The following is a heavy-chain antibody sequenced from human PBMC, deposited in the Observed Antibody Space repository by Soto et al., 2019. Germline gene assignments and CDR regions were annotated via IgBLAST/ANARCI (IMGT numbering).Heavy chain of an antibody. CDR3: ARDRYYDILTGYLKMDV. V-gene: IGHV3-30-3*01. J-gene: IGHJ6*02. Sequence: PGGSLRLSCAASGFTFSSYAMHWVRQAPGKGLEWVAVISYDGSNKYYADSVKGRFTISRDNSKNTLYLQMNSLRAEDTAVYYCARDRYYDILTGYLKMDVWGQGTTVTVSS. CDR1: GFTFSSYA. D-gene: IGHD3-9*01. CDR2: ISYDGSNK.